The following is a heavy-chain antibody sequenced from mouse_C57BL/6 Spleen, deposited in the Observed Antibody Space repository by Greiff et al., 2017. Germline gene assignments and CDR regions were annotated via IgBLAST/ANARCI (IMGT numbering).Heavy chain of an antibody. CDR3: ARHPPFYGSSSHYAMDY. V-gene: IGHV5-15*01. CDR1: GFTFSDYG. Sequence: EVKLMESGGGLVQPGGSLKLSCAASGFTFSDYGMAWVRQAPRKGPEWVAFISNLAYSIYYADTVTGRFTISRENAKNTLYLEMSSLRSEDTAMYYCARHPPFYGSSSHYAMDYWGQGTSVTVSS. CDR2: ISNLAYSI. D-gene: IGHD1-1*01. J-gene: IGHJ4*01.